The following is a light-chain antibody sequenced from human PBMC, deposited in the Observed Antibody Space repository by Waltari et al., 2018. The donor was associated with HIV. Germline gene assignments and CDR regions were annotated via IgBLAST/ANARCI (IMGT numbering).Light chain of an antibody. CDR1: SRDVGGYHY. J-gene: IGLJ1*01. CDR2: EVS. CDR3: SSYTTGSTLVV. Sequence: QSALTQPASVSGSPGQSITLSCTGTSRDVGGYHYVSWYQQFPGKAPKLMISEVSNRPSGVSDRLSGSKSGNTASLTISGLQAEDEADYYCSSYTTGSTLVVFGTGTKVIVL. V-gene: IGLV2-14*01.